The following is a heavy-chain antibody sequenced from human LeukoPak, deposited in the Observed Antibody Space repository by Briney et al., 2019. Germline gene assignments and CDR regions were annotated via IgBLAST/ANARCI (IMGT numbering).Heavy chain of an antibody. D-gene: IGHD2-2*01. Sequence: SETLSLTSTVSGGSISSSSDYWGWIRQPPGKGLGWIGSIYYSGSTYYNPSLKSRVAISVDTSKNQFSLKLSSVTAADTAVYYCARDLSSTSHIDYWGQGTLVTVSS. CDR2: IYYSGST. V-gene: IGHV4-39*07. CDR3: ARDLSSTSHIDY. CDR1: GGSISSSSDY. J-gene: IGHJ4*02.